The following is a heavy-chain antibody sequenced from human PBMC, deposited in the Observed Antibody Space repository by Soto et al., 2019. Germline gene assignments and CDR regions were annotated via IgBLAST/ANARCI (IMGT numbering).Heavy chain of an antibody. CDR1: GFTFSSYA. V-gene: IGHV3-23*01. Sequence: PGGSLRLSCAASGFTFSSYAMSWVRQAPGKGLEWVSAISGSGGSTYYADSVKGRFTISRDNSKNTLCLQMNSLRAEDTAVYYCAKDRGPYGSGPDNYWGQGTPVTVSS. J-gene: IGHJ4*02. D-gene: IGHD3-10*01. CDR2: ISGSGGST. CDR3: AKDRGPYGSGPDNY.